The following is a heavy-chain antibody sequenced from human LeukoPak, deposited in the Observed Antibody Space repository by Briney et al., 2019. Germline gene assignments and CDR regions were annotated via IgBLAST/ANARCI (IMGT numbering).Heavy chain of an antibody. CDR1: GYTFNNYY. D-gene: IGHD6-19*01. CDR3: ARQGAYSSAVGMGY. Sequence: ASVKVSCKASGYTFNNYYMYWVRQAPGQGLEWMGMINPSGGGTSYAQKFQGRVTMTRDTSTRTVYMEVSSLKPEDTAVYYCARQGAYSSAVGMGYWGQGTLVTVSS. V-gene: IGHV1-46*02. CDR2: INPSGGGT. J-gene: IGHJ4*02.